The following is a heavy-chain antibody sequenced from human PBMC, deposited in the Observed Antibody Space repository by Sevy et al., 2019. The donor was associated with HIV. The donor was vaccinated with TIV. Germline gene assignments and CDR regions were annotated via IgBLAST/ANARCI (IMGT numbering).Heavy chain of an antibody. CDR2: ISWNSGSI. V-gene: IGHV3-9*01. CDR1: GFTFDDYA. Sequence: GGSLRLSCAASGFTFDDYAMHWVRQAPGKGLEWVSGISWNSGSIGYADSVKGRFTISRDNAKNSLYLQMNSLRAEDTALYYCAKGPYYYDSSGYFDYWGQGTLVTVSS. CDR3: AKGPYYYDSSGYFDY. D-gene: IGHD3-22*01. J-gene: IGHJ4*02.